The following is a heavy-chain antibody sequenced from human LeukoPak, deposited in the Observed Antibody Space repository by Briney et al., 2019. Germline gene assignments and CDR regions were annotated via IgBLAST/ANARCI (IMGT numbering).Heavy chain of an antibody. CDR3: AKGMSGSYFFFDY. Sequence: GGFLRLSCAASGFTFSSYAMSWVRQAPGKGLEWVSAISGSGGSTYYADSVKGRFTISRDNSKNTLYLQMNSLRAEDTAVYYCAKGMSGSYFFFDYWGQGTLVTVSS. CDR2: ISGSGGST. V-gene: IGHV3-23*01. J-gene: IGHJ4*02. CDR1: GFTFSSYA. D-gene: IGHD1-26*01.